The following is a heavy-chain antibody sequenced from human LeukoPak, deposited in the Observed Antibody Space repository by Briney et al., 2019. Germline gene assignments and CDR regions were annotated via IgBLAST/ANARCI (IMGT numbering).Heavy chain of an antibody. Sequence: GGSLRLSCAAFGFTFSSSAMSWVRQAPGKGLEWVSAISNNGGYTYYADSVQGRFTISRDNSKSTLCLQMNSLRAEDTAVYYCAKQLGYCSDGSCYFPYWGQGTLVTVSS. D-gene: IGHD2-15*01. CDR1: GFTFSSSA. V-gene: IGHV3-23*01. J-gene: IGHJ4*02. CDR2: ISNNGGYT. CDR3: AKQLGYCSDGSCYFPY.